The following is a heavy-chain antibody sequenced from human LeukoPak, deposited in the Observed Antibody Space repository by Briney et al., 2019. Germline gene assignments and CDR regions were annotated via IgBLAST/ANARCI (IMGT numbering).Heavy chain of an antibody. J-gene: IGHJ1*01. CDR3: ANYRSGGGGYYSGLEH. CDR1: GLTFKNYA. CDR2: TSGSGDIR. Sequence: PGGSLRLSCAASGLTFKNYATTWVRQAPGKGLEWVSRTSGSGDIRLYADSVKGRFTISRTNSENRLYLQMNSLRADDSGVYYCANYRSGGGGYYSGLEHWGQGTQVTVSS. D-gene: IGHD2-15*01. V-gene: IGHV3-23*01.